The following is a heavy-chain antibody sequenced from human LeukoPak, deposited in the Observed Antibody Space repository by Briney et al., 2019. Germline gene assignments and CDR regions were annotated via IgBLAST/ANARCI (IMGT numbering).Heavy chain of an antibody. J-gene: IGHJ4*02. Sequence: SQTLSLTCAVSGGSISSGGYYWSWSRQHPGKGLEWIGYIYNPSLKSRVTISVDTSKNQFSLKLSSVTAADTAVYYCARQKPNWNYAHFDYWGQGTLVTVSS. D-gene: IGHD1-7*01. CDR3: ARQKPNWNYAHFDY. V-gene: IGHV4-31*11. CDR1: GGSISSGGYY.